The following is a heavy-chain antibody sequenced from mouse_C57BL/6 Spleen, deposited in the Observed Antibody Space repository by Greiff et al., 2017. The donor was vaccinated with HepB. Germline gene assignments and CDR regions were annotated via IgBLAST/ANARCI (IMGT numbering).Heavy chain of an antibody. CDR2: IYPGAGDT. D-gene: IGHD1-1*01. CDR3: ARLDYGSNYFDY. V-gene: IGHV1-80*01. CDR1: GYAFSSYW. J-gene: IGHJ2*01. Sequence: VQLQQSGAELVKPGASVKISCKASGYAFSSYWMNWVKQRPGKGLEWIGQIYPGAGDTNYNGKFKGKATLTADKSSSTAYMQLSSLTSEDSAVYFCARLDYGSNYFDYWGQGTTLTVSS.